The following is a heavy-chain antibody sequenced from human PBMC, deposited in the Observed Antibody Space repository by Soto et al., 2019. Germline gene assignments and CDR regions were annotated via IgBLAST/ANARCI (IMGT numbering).Heavy chain of an antibody. CDR3: ARLPHD. CDR2: INPETGTT. V-gene: IGHV1-46*01. J-gene: IGHJ4*02. Sequence: ASVNVSLKASGYTFTYYDMHWVRQAPGQGLECMGIINPETGTTNYAQKFQGRVNMTTDTSTSTVYMELTSLTSGDTALYYCARLPHDWGQGTLVTVSS. CDR1: GYTFTYYD.